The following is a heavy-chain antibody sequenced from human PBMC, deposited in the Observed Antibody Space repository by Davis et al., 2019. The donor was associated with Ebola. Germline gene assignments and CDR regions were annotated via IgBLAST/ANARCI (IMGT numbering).Heavy chain of an antibody. Sequence: ASVKVSCKASGYTFTGYYMHWVRQAPGQGLEWMGWINPNSGGTHSAQKFQDRVTMTRDTSISTVYMDLSRLTSDDTAVYYCARVQQLVHLVDYWGQGTLVTVSS. D-gene: IGHD6-13*01. J-gene: IGHJ4*02. CDR1: GYTFTGYY. CDR3: ARVQQLVHLVDY. CDR2: INPNSGGT. V-gene: IGHV1-2*02.